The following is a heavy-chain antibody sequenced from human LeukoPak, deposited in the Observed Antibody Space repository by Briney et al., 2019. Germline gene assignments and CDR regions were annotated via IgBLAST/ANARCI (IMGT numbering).Heavy chain of an antibody. CDR1: GFTFTDYH. CDR2: ISTTSSAI. J-gene: IGHJ4*02. D-gene: IGHD3-22*01. V-gene: IGHV3-48*01. Sequence: GGSLRLSCAGSGFTFTDYHMNWVRQALGKGLEWISHISTTSSAIYYADSVKGRFTISRDNAKNSLYLQMDSLRAEDTAVYYCARVGYFYDSSGSFSLDFWGQGTLVTVSS. CDR3: ARVGYFYDSSGSFSLDF.